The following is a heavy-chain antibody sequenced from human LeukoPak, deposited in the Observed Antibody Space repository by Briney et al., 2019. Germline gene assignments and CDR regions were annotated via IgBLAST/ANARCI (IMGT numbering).Heavy chain of an antibody. CDR2: IYHSGST. CDR3: ARHRARNTMVRGAIDY. J-gene: IGHJ4*02. CDR1: GGSISSSNW. V-gene: IGHV4-4*02. D-gene: IGHD3-10*01. Sequence: SGTLSLTCAVSGGSISSSNWWSWVRQPPGKGLEWIGEIYHSGSTNYNPSLKSRVTISVDKSKNQFSPKLSSVTAADTAVYYCARHRARNTMVRGAIDYWGQGTLVTVSS.